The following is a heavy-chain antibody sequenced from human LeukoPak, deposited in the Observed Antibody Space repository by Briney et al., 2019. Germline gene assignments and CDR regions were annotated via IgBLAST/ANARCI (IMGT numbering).Heavy chain of an antibody. CDR1: GFAFSSSL. CDR2: MNQDGDEK. J-gene: IGHJ6*02. Sequence: GGSLRLSCAASGFAFSSSLMTWVRQAPGKGLECVANMNQDGDEKYFVDSLKGRFTISRDNAKNSLYLQMNSLRAEDTAVYYCARGRRLLDVWGQGTTVTVSS. CDR3: ARGRRLLDV. V-gene: IGHV3-7*05.